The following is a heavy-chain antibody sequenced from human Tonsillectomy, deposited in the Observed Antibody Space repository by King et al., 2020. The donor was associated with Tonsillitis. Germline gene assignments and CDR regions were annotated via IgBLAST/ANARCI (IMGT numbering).Heavy chain of an antibody. Sequence: VQLQESGPGLVKPSETLSLTCTVSGGSISSYYWSWIRQPPGKGLEWIGYIYYSGSTNYNPSLKSRVTISVDKSKNQFSLKLSSVTAADTAVYYCARESVTPTFGAFDIWGQGTMVTVSS. CDR1: GGSISSYY. CDR3: ARESVTPTFGAFDI. J-gene: IGHJ3*02. D-gene: IGHD4-17*01. V-gene: IGHV4-59*01. CDR2: IYYSGST.